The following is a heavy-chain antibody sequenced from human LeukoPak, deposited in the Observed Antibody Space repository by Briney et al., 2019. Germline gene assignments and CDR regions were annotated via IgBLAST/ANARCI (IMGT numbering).Heavy chain of an antibody. D-gene: IGHD1-26*01. CDR3: ARHLGATALYSYYYMDV. V-gene: IGHV4-34*01. J-gene: IGHJ6*03. Sequence: SETLSLTCAVYGRSFSGYYWNWIRQPPGKGLEWIGEINHSGSAKYDPSLKSRVTISVDTSKKQFSLKLTSVTAADTAVYYCARHLGATALYSYYYMDVWGKGTPVTVSS. CDR2: INHSGSA. CDR1: GRSFSGYY.